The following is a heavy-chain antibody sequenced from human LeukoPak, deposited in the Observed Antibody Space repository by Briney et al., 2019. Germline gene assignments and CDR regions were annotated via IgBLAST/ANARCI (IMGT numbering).Heavy chain of an antibody. D-gene: IGHD2-2*01. Sequence: SETLSLTCTVSGGSISGSSYYWGWIRQPPGKGLEWIGSIYYSRSTYYNPSLKSRVTISVDTSKNQFSLKLSSVTAADTAVYHCAREGRCSSTSCYYNWFDPWGQGTLVTVSS. CDR3: AREGRCSSTSCYYNWFDP. J-gene: IGHJ5*02. CDR2: IYYSRST. CDR1: GGSISGSSYY. V-gene: IGHV4-39*01.